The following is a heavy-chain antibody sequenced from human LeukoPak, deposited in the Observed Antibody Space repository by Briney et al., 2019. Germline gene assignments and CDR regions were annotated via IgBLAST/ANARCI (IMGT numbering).Heavy chain of an antibody. V-gene: IGHV3-33*01. CDR3: ARDRYSSMWSVFEY. Sequence: GGSLRLSCAASGFTFSSYGMHWVRQAPGKGLEWVAVIWYDGSTKVYADSVKGRFTISRDNSRNTLYLQVNSLRAEDTAVYYCARDRYSSMWSVFEYWGQGALVTVSS. J-gene: IGHJ4*02. CDR1: GFTFSSYG. CDR2: IWYDGSTK. D-gene: IGHD6-13*01.